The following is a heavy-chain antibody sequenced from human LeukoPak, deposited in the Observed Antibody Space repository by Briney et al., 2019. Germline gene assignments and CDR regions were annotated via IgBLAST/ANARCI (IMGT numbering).Heavy chain of an antibody. CDR1: GPNVTYNY. Sequence: GGSLRLSCAASGPNVTYNYMSWVRQAPGKGLEWLSVIYSGGMTYYADSVKGRFIISRDNSKNTLYLQMNRLRAEDTAVYYCYARPVLPAAFLPSGNYMDVWGKGTTVTVSS. V-gene: IGHV3-53*01. J-gene: IGHJ6*03. D-gene: IGHD2-2*01. CDR3: YARPVLPAAFLPSGNYMDV. CDR2: IYSGGMT.